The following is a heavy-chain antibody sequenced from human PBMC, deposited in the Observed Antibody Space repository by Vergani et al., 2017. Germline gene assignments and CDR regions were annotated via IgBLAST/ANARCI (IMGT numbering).Heavy chain of an antibody. Sequence: QVQLQESGPGLVRPSETLSLTCTVSGGSLSGYYCSWIRQRAGKGLEWIGRIYTSGSTNYNPSLKCRVTIPVDTCKNQFSLKLSSVTAAVTAGEYCARVNVWGSLTWSDPWGQGTLVTVSS. V-gene: IGHV4-4*07. CDR2: IYTSGST. J-gene: IGHJ5*02. CDR1: GGSLSGYY. D-gene: IGHD3-16*01. CDR3: ARVNVWGSLTWSDP.